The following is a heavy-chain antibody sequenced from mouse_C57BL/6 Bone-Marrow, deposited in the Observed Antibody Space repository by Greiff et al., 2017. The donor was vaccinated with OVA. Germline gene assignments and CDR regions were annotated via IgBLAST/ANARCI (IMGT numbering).Heavy chain of an antibody. V-gene: IGHV5-9*01. CDR1: GFTFSSYT. J-gene: IGHJ3*01. CDR2: ISGGGGNT. Sequence: EVQRVESGGGLVKPGGSLKLSCAASGFTFSSYTMSWVRQTPEKRLEWVATISGGGGNTYYPDSVKGRFTLSRDNAKNTLYLQMSSLRSEDTALYYCARHAGSSPGFAYWGQGTLVTVSA. CDR3: ARHAGSSPGFAY.